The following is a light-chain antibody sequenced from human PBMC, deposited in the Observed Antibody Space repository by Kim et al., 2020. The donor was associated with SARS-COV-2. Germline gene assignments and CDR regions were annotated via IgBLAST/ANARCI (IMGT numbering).Light chain of an antibody. Sequence: GQSITISCTGTSSDVGAHNYVCWYQQHPGKAPKLIIYDVTDRPSGVSLRFSGSKSGDTASLTISGLQAEDEADYSCSSYTTSGTWVFGGGTQLTVL. V-gene: IGLV2-14*03. CDR2: DVT. CDR1: SSDVGAHNY. CDR3: SSYTTSGTWV. J-gene: IGLJ3*02.